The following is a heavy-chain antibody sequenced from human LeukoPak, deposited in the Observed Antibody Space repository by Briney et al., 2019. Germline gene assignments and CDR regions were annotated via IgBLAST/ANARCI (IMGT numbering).Heavy chain of an antibody. D-gene: IGHD3-3*01. J-gene: IGHJ4*02. CDR3: ARDTYYDFWSGYSFDY. CDR2: INPSGGST. CDR1: GYTFTSYY. Sequence: ASVKVSCKASGYTFTSYYMHWVRQAPGQGLEWMGIINPSGGSTSYAQKFQGRVTMTRDTSTSTVYMELSSLRSEDTAVYYCARDTYYDFWSGYSFDYWGQGTLVTVSS. V-gene: IGHV1-46*01.